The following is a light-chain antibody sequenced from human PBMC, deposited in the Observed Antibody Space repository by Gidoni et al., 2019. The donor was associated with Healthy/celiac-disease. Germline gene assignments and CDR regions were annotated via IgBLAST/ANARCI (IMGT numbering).Light chain of an antibody. CDR2: DAS. Sequence: EIVLTQSPATLPLSPGERATLSCRASQSVSSYLAWYQQKPGQAPSLLIYDASNRATGIPARCSGSGSGTDFTLTISSREPEDFAVYYCQQRSNWPPLTFGGGTKVEIK. CDR3: QQRSNWPPLT. J-gene: IGKJ4*01. CDR1: QSVSSY. V-gene: IGKV3-11*01.